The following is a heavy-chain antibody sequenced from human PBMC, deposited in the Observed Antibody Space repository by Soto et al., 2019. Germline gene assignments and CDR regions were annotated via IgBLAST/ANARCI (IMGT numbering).Heavy chain of an antibody. CDR2: IYYSGST. CDR3: ARRYSSAFDI. D-gene: IGHD6-13*01. Sequence: SETLSLTCTVSGGSISSYYWSWIRQPPGKGLEWIGYIYYSGSTNYNPSLKSRVTISVDTSKNQFSLKLSSVTAADTAVYYCARRYSSAFDIWGHGTMVTVSS. J-gene: IGHJ3*02. CDR1: GGSISSYY. V-gene: IGHV4-59*01.